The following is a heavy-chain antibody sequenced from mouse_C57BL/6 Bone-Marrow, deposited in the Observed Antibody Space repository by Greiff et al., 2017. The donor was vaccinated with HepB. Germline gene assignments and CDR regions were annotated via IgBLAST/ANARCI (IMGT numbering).Heavy chain of an antibody. CDR3: ARFITTVVAPYARDY. J-gene: IGHJ4*01. CDR1: GYTFTSYG. CDR2: IYPRSGNT. V-gene: IGHV1-81*01. Sequence: VQLQQSGAELARPGASVKLSCKASGYTFTSYGISWVKQRTGQGLEWIGEIYPRSGNTYYNEKFKGKATLTADKSSSTAYMELRSLRSEDSAVYFCARFITTVVAPYARDYWGQGTSVTVSS. D-gene: IGHD1-1*01.